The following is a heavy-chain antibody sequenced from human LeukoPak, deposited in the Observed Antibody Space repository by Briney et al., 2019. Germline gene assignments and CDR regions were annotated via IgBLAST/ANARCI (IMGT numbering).Heavy chain of an antibody. V-gene: IGHV3-21*01. CDR1: GFTFSNYS. CDR3: ARGRDLGDY. Sequence: GGSLRLSCAASGFTFSNYSMNWVRQAPGTGLEWVSSLTGSSSYIYYADSVKGRFTISRDNANNSLYLQMNSLRAEDTAVYYCARGRDLGDYWGQGTLVTVSS. CDR2: LTGSSSYI. J-gene: IGHJ4*02. D-gene: IGHD3/OR15-3a*01.